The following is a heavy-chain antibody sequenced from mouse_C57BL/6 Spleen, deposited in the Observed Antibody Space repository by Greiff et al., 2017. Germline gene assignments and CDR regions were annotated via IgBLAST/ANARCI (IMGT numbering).Heavy chain of an antibody. D-gene: IGHD1-1*01. Sequence: EVKLQESGGGLVKPGGSLKLSCAASGFTFSDYGMHWVRQAPEKGLEWVAYISSGSSTIYYADTVKGRFTISRDNAKNTLFLQVTSLRSEDTAMYYCAGTTVDAMDYWGQGTSVTVSS. V-gene: IGHV5-17*01. CDR3: AGTTVDAMDY. CDR1: GFTFSDYG. J-gene: IGHJ4*01. CDR2: ISSGSSTI.